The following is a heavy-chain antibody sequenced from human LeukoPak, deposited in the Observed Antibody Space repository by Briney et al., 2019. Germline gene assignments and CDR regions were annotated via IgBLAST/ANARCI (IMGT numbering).Heavy chain of an antibody. D-gene: IGHD3-3*01. J-gene: IGHJ6*03. CDR1: GYTFTGYY. V-gene: IGHV1-2*02. Sequence: ASVKVSCKASGYTFTGYYMHWVRQAPGQGLEWMGWINPNSGGTNYAQKFQGRVTMTRDTSISTAYMELSRLRSDDTAVYYCARDPGALTIFGVLYYMDVWGKGTTVTVSS. CDR3: ARDPGALTIFGVLYYMDV. CDR2: INPNSGGT.